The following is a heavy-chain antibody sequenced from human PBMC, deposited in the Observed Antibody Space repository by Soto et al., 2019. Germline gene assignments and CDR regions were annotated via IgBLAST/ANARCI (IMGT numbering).Heavy chain of an antibody. CDR2: ITPFFGTA. V-gene: IGHV1-69*12. D-gene: IGHD6-19*01. J-gene: IGHJ2*01. Sequence: QVQLVQSGAEVKKPGSSVKVSCKASGGTFTNYAISWVRQAPGPGLEWMGGITPFFGTANYAQRFKGRVTITADESITTAYMELSRLRSEDTAVYYCAQTLGLAVAGPGRFDLWGRGTLVTVSS. CDR1: GGTFTNYA. CDR3: AQTLGLAVAGPGRFDL.